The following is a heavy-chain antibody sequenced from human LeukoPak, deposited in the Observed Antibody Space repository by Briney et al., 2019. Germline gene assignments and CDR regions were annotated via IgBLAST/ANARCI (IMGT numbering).Heavy chain of an antibody. CDR1: GFTFSSYS. J-gene: IGHJ6*03. Sequence: GGSLRLSCAASGFTFSSYSMNWVRQAPGKGLEWVSYISSSSSTIYYADSVKGRFTISRDNAKNSLYLQMNSLRAEDTAVYYCARVVIVPARYYYYMDVWGKGTTVTVSS. CDR2: ISSSSSTI. V-gene: IGHV3-48*04. CDR3: ARVVIVPARYYYYMDV. D-gene: IGHD2-2*01.